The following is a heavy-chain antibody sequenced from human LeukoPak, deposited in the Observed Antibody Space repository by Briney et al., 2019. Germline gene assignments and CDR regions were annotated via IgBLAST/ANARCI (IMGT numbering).Heavy chain of an antibody. D-gene: IGHD2-15*01. J-gene: IGHJ4*02. CDR2: INPNSGGT. CDR3: ARDTDCSGGSCYHLIDDY. V-gene: IGHV1-2*02. Sequence: ASVKVSCKASGYTFTRYYMHWVRQAPGQGLAWMGWINPNSGGTNYAQKFQGRVTMTRDTSISTAYMELSRLRSDDTAVYYCARDTDCSGGSCYHLIDDYWGQGTLVTVSS. CDR1: GYTFTRYY.